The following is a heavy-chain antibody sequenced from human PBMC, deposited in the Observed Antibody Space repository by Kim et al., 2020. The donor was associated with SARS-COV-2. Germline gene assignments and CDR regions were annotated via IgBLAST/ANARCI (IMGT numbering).Heavy chain of an antibody. CDR2: ISGSGGST. Sequence: GGSLRLSCGASGFTFSSYAMSWVRQAPGKGLEWVSAISGSGGSTYYADSVKGRFTISRDNSKNTLYLQMNSLRAEDTAVYYCAKVLSDIGVLTGIRHGGGFEPWGQGTLVTVSS. J-gene: IGHJ5*02. V-gene: IGHV3-23*01. D-gene: IGHD2-21*02. CDR3: AKVLSDIGVLTGIRHGGGFEP. CDR1: GFTFSSYA.